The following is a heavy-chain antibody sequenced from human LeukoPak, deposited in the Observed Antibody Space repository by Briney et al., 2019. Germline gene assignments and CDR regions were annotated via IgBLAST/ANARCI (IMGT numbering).Heavy chain of an antibody. D-gene: IGHD6-13*01. V-gene: IGHV4-59*01. CDR3: ASEGGVAAAALDY. CDR1: GGSISSYY. CDR2: IYYSGST. J-gene: IGHJ4*02. Sequence: SETLSLTCTVSGGSISSYYWSWIRQPPGKGLEWIGYIYYSGSTNYNPSLKSRVTISIDTSKDQFSLKLNSVTAADTAVYYCASEGGVAAAALDYWGQGTLVTVSS.